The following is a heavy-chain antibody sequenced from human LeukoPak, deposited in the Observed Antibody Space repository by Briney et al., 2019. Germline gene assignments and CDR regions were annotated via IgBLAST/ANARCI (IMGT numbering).Heavy chain of an antibody. Sequence: PGGSLRLSCAASGFSFTTYRMHWVRQAPGKGLEWVSSISSSGSLIKYADSLRGRFTISRDNAKNSVYLQMNSLTAEDTAVYYCARMPSCSNYAFYFMDVWGKGTTVTVSS. J-gene: IGHJ6*03. CDR1: GFSFTTYR. D-gene: IGHD4-11*01. CDR3: ARMPSCSNYAFYFMDV. V-gene: IGHV3-21*01. CDR2: ISSSGSLI.